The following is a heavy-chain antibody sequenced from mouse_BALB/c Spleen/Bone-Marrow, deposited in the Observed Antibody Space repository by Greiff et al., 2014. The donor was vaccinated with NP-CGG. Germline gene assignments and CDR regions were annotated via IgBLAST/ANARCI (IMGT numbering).Heavy chain of an antibody. J-gene: IGHJ1*01. CDR3: ASYRYGWYFDV. CDR2: IDPANGNT. Sequence: EVMLVESGAELVKPGASVKLSCTASGFNIKDTYMHWVKQRPEQGLEWIGRIDPANGNTKYDPKFQGKATITADTSSNTAYLQLGSLTSEDTAVYYCASYRYGWYFDVWGAGTTVTVSS. D-gene: IGHD2-14*01. CDR1: GFNIKDTY. V-gene: IGHV14-3*02.